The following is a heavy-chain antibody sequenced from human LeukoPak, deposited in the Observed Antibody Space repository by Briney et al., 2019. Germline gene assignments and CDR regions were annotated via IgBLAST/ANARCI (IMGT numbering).Heavy chain of an antibody. CDR3: ARVGYSYGLPIYYYYMDV. CDR2: IKQDGSEK. CDR1: GFTFSSYW. J-gene: IGHJ6*03. D-gene: IGHD5-18*01. V-gene: IGHV3-7*01. Sequence: PGGSLRLSCAASGFTFSSYWMSWVRQAPGKGLEWVANIKQDGSEKYYVDSVKGRFTISRDNAKNSLYLQMNSLRAEDTAVYYCARVGYSYGLPIYYYYMDVWGKGTTVTISS.